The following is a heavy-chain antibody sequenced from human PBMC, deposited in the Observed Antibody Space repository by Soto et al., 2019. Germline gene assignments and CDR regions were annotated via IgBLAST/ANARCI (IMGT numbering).Heavy chain of an antibody. CDR3: AKSRSGYSYGLSQD. Sequence: VQLLESGGGLVQPGGSLRLSCAASGFTFSSYGMHWVRQAPGKGLEWVAVISYDGSNKYYADSVKGRFTISRDNSKNTLYLQMNSLRAEDTAVYYCAKSRSGYSYGLSQDWGQGTLVTVSS. D-gene: IGHD5-18*01. V-gene: IGHV3-30*18. CDR2: ISYDGSNK. J-gene: IGHJ4*02. CDR1: GFTFSSYG.